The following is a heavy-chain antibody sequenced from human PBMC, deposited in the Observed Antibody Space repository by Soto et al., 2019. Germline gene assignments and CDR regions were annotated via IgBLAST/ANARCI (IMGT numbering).Heavy chain of an antibody. CDR3: ARGQVAVAGADHWFDP. Sequence: ASVKVSCKASGYTFSSYGISWVRQAPGQGLEWMGWISIESGNRNLAQKFQGRVSLTTEKSTRTAYMEMRSLRPDDTAVYYCARGQVAVAGADHWFDPWGQGTQVTVSS. V-gene: IGHV1-18*04. D-gene: IGHD6-19*01. CDR2: ISIESGNR. CDR1: GYTFSSYG. J-gene: IGHJ5*02.